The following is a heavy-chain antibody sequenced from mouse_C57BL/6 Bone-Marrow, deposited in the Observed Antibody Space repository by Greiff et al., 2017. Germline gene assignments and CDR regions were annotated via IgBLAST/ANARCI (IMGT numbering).Heavy chain of an antibody. CDR2: ILPGGGST. J-gene: IGHJ3*01. CDR3: ARRGYGSSAWFAY. Sequence: VQLQQSGAELMKPGASVKLSCKATGYTFTGYWIEWVKQRPGHGLEWIGEILPGGGSTNYNEKFKGKATFTADTSSNTAYMQLSSLTTEDSAIYYCARRGYGSSAWFAYWGQGTLVTVSA. CDR1: GYTFTGYW. V-gene: IGHV1-9*01. D-gene: IGHD1-1*01.